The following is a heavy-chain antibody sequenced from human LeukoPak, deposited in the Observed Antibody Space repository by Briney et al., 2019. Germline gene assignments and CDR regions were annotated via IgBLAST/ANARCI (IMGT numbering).Heavy chain of an antibody. J-gene: IGHJ4*02. CDR3: THFDVPAADY. Sequence: GGSLRLSCAASGVTFSGSAMHWVRQASGKGLEWVGRIRSKANSYATAYAASVKGRFTISRDDSKNTAYLQMNSLKTEDTAVYYCTHFDVPAADYWGQGTLVTVSS. D-gene: IGHD2-15*01. V-gene: IGHV3-73*01. CDR1: GVTFSGSA. CDR2: IRSKANSYAT.